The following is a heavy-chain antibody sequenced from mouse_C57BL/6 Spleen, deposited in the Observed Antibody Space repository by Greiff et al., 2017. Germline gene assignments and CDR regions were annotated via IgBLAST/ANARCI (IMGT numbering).Heavy chain of an antibody. D-gene: IGHD1-1*01. Sequence: QVQLKQPGAELVMPGASVKLSCKASGYTFTSYWMHWVKQRPGQGLEWIGEIDPSDSYTNYNQKFKGKSTLTVDKSSSTAYMQLSSLTSEDSAVYYCASTVVDTDWYFDVWGTGTTVTVSS. CDR1: GYTFTSYW. J-gene: IGHJ1*03. CDR2: IDPSDSYT. V-gene: IGHV1-69*01. CDR3: ASTVVDTDWYFDV.